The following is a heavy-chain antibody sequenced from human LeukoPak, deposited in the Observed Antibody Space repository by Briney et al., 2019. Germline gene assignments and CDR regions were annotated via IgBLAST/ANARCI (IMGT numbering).Heavy chain of an antibody. CDR1: GFTFSTYA. CDR2: ISYGGSRK. CDR3: ASEEVAGEDY. D-gene: IGHD6-13*01. J-gene: IGHJ4*02. V-gene: IGHV3-30*04. Sequence: GGSLRLSCAASGFTFSTYAMHWVRQAPGKGLEWVAFISYGGSRKYYADSVKGRCTISRDNFKNTLYLQMNSLRTDDTAVYYCASEEVAGEDYWGQGTLVTVSS.